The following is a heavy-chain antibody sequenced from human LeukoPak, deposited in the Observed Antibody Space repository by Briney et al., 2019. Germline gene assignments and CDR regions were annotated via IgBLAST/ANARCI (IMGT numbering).Heavy chain of an antibody. CDR3: VRVGGASSILSAFDI. D-gene: IGHD6-6*01. Sequence: SETLSLTCTVSGGSINSHYWSWIRQPPGKGLEWIGYIYNSETINYNPSLTSRVTISLDTSKNQVSLKLTSVTAADTAVYYCVRVGGASSILSAFDIWGQGTMVTVSS. V-gene: IGHV4-59*11. CDR2: IYNSETI. CDR1: GGSINSHY. J-gene: IGHJ3*02.